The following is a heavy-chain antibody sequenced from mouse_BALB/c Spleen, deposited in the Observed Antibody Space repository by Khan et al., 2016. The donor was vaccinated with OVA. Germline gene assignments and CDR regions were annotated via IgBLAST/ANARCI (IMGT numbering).Heavy chain of an antibody. Sequence: EVQLVESGPDLVKPSQSLSLTCTVTGYSITSGYNWHWIRQFPGNKLEWMGYIHYSGRTNYKPSLKSRISITRDTSKNQFFLQLNSVTSEDTATXYCAGGFPTYWGQGTLVTVSA. CDR2: IHYSGRT. CDR1: GYSITSGYN. V-gene: IGHV3-1*02. J-gene: IGHJ3*01. CDR3: AGGFPTY.